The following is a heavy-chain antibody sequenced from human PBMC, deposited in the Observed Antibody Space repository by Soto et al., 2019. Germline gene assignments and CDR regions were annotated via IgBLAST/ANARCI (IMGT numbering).Heavy chain of an antibody. CDR2: INVHNVKT. CDR3: ARVVYGGASWLHAFDR. CDR1: GYTFTNYG. D-gene: IGHD2-8*01. Sequence: QFQLVQSGGEVKRPGASVRVSCKASGYTFTNYGVTWMRQAPGQGLEWMGWINVHNVKTIYAQKFQGRVTMTRDTSTSTAYMDMRGLRHDATATYYCARVVYGGASWLHAFDRWGQGTMVTVSA. J-gene: IGHJ3*01. V-gene: IGHV1-18*01.